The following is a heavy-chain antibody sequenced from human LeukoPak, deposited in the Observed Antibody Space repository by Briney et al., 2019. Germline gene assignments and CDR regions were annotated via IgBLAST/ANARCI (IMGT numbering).Heavy chain of an antibody. CDR2: MNPNSGNT. J-gene: IGHJ6*02. CDR1: GYTFTSYD. D-gene: IGHD3-3*01. Sequence: ASVKVSCKASGYTFTSYDINWVRQATGQGLEWMGWMNPNSGNTGYAQKFQGRVTMTRNTSKNTAYMDLSSLRSEDTAVYYCARGTGVAYPTDYYGMDVWGQGTTVTVSS. V-gene: IGHV1-8*01. CDR3: ARGTGVAYPTDYYGMDV.